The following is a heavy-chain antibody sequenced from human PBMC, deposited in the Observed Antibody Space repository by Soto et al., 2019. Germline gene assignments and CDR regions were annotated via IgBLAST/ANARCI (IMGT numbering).Heavy chain of an antibody. CDR2: INPILSMS. Sequence: SVKVSCKASGDTFSFYTINWVRQAPGLGLEWVGRINPILSMSNYAQKFQGRVTMTADKSTNTAYMELRSPRSEDTAMYFCATSYGSGYRAFDSWGQGALVTVSS. CDR3: ATSYGSGYRAFDS. CDR1: GDTFSFYT. V-gene: IGHV1-69*02. J-gene: IGHJ4*02. D-gene: IGHD3-10*01.